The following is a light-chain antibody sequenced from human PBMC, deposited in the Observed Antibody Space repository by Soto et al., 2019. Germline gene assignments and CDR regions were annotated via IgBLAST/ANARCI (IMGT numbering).Light chain of an antibody. Sequence: QSALTQPASVSGSPGQSITISCTGTSSDVGGSNYVSWYQQHPGKVPKLIIYDVNNRPSGISNRSSSSKSGNTASLTISGLEAEDEADYYCSSYRSGSTLVFGGGTKLTVL. V-gene: IGLV2-14*03. CDR3: SSYRSGSTLV. CDR1: SSDVGGSNY. CDR2: DVN. J-gene: IGLJ2*01.